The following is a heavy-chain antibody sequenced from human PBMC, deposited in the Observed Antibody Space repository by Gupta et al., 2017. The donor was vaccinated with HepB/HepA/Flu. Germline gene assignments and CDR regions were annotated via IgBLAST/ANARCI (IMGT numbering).Heavy chain of an antibody. D-gene: IGHD1-26*01. V-gene: IGHV1-69*04. J-gene: IGHJ6*02. CDR2: IIPILGIA. CDR1: GGTFSSYA. Sequence: QVQLVQSGAEVKKPGSSVKVSCKASGGTFSSYAISWVRRAPGQGLEWMGRIIPILGIANYAQKCQGRVTITADKYTSTAYMELSSLRSEDTAVYYCARERVVGATLWDYYYGMDVWGQGTTVTVSS. CDR3: ARERVVGATLWDYYYGMDV.